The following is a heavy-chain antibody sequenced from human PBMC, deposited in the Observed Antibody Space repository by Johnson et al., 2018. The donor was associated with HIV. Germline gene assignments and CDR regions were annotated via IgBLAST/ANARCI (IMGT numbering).Heavy chain of an antibody. CDR2: ISGSGGST. CDR3: AKNQREQQVVPAARHAAFDI. Sequence: VQLVESGGGLVQPGGSLRLSCAASGFTFSSYAMSWVRQAPGKGLEWVSAISGSGGSTYYADSVKGRFTMSGDNSTTTLYLQMNSLRAEDTAVYYCAKNQREQQVVPAARHAAFDIGGQGTMVTVSS. J-gene: IGHJ3*02. D-gene: IGHD2-2*01. CDR1: GFTFSSYA. V-gene: IGHV3-23*04.